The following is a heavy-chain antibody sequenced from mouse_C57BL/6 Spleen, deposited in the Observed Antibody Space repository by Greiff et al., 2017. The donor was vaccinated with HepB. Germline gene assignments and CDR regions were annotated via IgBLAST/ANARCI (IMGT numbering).Heavy chain of an antibody. Sequence: VQLKQSGPELVKPGASVKMSCKASGYTFTDYNMHWVKQSHGKSLEWIGYINPNNGGTSYNQKFKGKATLTVNKSSSTAYMERRSLTSEDSAVYYCARTDYYVSRGYFDVWGTGTTVTVSS. CDR1: GYTFTDYN. CDR3: ARTDYYVSRGYFDV. D-gene: IGHD1-1*01. V-gene: IGHV1-22*01. CDR2: INPNNGGT. J-gene: IGHJ1*03.